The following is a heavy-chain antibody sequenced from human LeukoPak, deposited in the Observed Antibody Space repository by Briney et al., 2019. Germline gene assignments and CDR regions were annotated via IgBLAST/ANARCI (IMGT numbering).Heavy chain of an antibody. CDR3: ARGGVEDSSSWYTY. D-gene: IGHD6-13*01. V-gene: IGHV4-34*01. CDR1: GGSFSGYY. J-gene: IGHJ4*02. CDR2: INHSGST. Sequence: SETLSLTCAVYGGSFSGYYWGWIRQPPGKGLEWIGEINHSGSTNYNPSLKSRVTISVDTSKNQFSLKLSSVTAADTAVYYCARGGVEDSSSWYTYWGQGTLVTVSS.